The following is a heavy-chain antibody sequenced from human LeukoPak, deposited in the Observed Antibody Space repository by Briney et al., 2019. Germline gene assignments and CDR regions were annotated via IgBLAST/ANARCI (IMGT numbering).Heavy chain of an antibody. CDR1: GFTFSSYA. Sequence: GGSLRLSCAASGFTFSSYAMSWVRQAPGKGLEWVSAISGSGGSTYYADSVKGRFTISRDNSKNTLYLQMNSLRAEDTAVHYCAKSFLDGPGWGLLRGHAFDIWGQGTMVTVSS. CDR3: AKSFLDGPGWGLLRGHAFDI. CDR2: ISGSGGST. V-gene: IGHV3-23*01. D-gene: IGHD1-26*01. J-gene: IGHJ3*02.